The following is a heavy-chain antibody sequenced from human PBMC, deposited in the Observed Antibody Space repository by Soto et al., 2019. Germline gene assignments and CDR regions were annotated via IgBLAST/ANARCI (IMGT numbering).Heavy chain of an antibody. J-gene: IGHJ2*01. D-gene: IGHD2-15*01. Sequence: PGKGREWIGDIYYSGSTNYNPSLKSRVTISVDTSKNQFSLKLSSVTAADTAVYYCARFFFQAEDGIRDVLSVSAFLLNRSSDL. CDR3: ARFFFQAEDGIRDVLSVSAFLLNRSSDL. V-gene: IGHV4-59*01. CDR2: IYYSGST.